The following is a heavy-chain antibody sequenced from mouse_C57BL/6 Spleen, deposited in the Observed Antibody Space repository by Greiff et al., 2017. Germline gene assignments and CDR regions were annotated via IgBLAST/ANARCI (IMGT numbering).Heavy chain of an antibody. J-gene: IGHJ2*01. CDR2: INPGSGGT. D-gene: IGHD2-5*01. CDR1: GYAFTNYL. CDR3: ARSRSNYDY. V-gene: IGHV1-54*01. Sequence: VQVVESGAELVRPGTSVKVSCKASGYAFTNYLIEWVKQRPGQGLEWIGVINPGSGGTNYNEKFKGKATLTADKSSSTAYMQLSSLTSEDSAVYFCARSRSNYDYWGQGTTLTVSS.